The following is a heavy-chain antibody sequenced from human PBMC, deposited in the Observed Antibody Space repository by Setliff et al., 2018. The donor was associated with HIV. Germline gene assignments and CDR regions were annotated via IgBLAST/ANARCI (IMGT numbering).Heavy chain of an antibody. D-gene: IGHD1-26*01. CDR2: INPSGGDT. CDR3: IVNIVGPVTGLDR. Sequence: GASVKVSCKASGYTFTSNHMHWGRQAPGQGLEWMGTINPSGGDTIYAPESQGRVTMTTDTSTRTAYMELSGLTSEDTAVYFCIVNIVGPVTGLDRWGPGTLVTVSS. CDR1: GYTFTSNH. J-gene: IGHJ5*02. V-gene: IGHV1-46*01.